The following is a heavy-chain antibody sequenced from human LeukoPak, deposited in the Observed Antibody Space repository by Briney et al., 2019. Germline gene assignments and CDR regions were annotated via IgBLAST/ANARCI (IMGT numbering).Heavy chain of an antibody. CDR3: AGGTTNTKGAFDM. V-gene: IGHV1-46*01. J-gene: IGHJ3*02. D-gene: IGHD2-8*01. CDR1: GYTFTNYY. Sequence: ASVKVSRKASGYTFTNYYIHWVRHAPGQGLEWMGIINPSGSSTSYAQKFQGRVTMTRDTSTSTVYMELSSLRSEDTAVYYCAGGTTNTKGAFDMWGQGTMVTVSS. CDR2: INPSGSST.